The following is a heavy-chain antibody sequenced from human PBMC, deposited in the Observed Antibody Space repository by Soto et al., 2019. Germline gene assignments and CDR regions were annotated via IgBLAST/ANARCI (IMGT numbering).Heavy chain of an antibody. CDR2: IYPGDSDT. D-gene: IGHD4-17*01. V-gene: IGHV5-51*01. J-gene: IGHJ4*02. CDR3: ARPGPTVTTGVDY. CDR1: GYSFTSDW. Sequence: PGESLKISCKGSGYSFTSDWIGWVRQMPVKGLEWMGIIYPGDSDTRYSPSFQGQVTISANKSISTAYLQWSSLKASDTAMYYCARPGPTVTTGVDYWGQGTLVTVSS.